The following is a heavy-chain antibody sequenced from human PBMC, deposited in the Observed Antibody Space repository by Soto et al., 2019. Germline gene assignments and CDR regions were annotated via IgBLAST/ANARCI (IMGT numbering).Heavy chain of an antibody. J-gene: IGHJ6*02. D-gene: IGHD6-19*01. CDR2: ISYDGSNK. CDR1: GFTFSSYA. V-gene: IGHV3-30-3*01. Sequence: GGSLRLSCAASGFTFSSYAMHWVRQAPGKGLEWVAVISYDGSNKYYADSAKGRFTISRDNSKNTLYLQMNSLRAEDTAVYYCAREEWLRYYYYGMDVWGQGTTVTVSS. CDR3: AREEWLRYYYYGMDV.